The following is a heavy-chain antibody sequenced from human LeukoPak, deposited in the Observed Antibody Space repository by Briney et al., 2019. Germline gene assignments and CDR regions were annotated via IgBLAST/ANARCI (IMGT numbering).Heavy chain of an antibody. CDR2: IKQDGSEK. J-gene: IGHJ6*04. V-gene: IGHV3-7*01. CDR3: AELGITMIGGV. Sequence: GGSLRLSCAASGFPFSNNWMSWVRQAPGKGLEWVANIKQDGSEKYYVDSVKGRFTISRDNAKNSLYLQMNSLRAEDTAVYYCAELGITMIGGVWGKGTTVTISS. D-gene: IGHD3-10*02. CDR1: GFPFSNNW.